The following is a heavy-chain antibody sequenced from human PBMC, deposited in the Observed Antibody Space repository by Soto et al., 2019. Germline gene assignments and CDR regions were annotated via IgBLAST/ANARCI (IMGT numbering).Heavy chain of an antibody. CDR2: ISSSSSTI. CDR3: AREAPMVRALYGMVV. V-gene: IGHV3-48*02. D-gene: IGHD3-10*01. CDR1: GFTFSSYS. J-gene: IGHJ6*02. Sequence: GGSLRLSCAASGFTFSSYSMNWVRQAPGKGLEWVSYISSSSSTIYYADSVKGRFTISRDNAKNSLYLQMNSLRDEDTAVYYCAREAPMVRALYGMVVWGPGTTQTVSS.